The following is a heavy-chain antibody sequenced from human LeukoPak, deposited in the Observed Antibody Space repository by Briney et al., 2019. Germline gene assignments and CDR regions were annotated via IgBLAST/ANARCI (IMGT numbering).Heavy chain of an antibody. CDR1: GGSISSYY. J-gene: IGHJ2*01. V-gene: IGHV4-59*08. Sequence: PSETLSLTCTVSGGSISSYYWSWICQPPGKGLEWIGYIYYSGSTNYNPSLKSRVTITVDTSKNQFSLKLSSVTAADTAVYYCAGGVKIEYISSSRNWYFDLWGRGTLVTVSS. D-gene: IGHD6-6*01. CDR2: IYYSGST. CDR3: AGGVKIEYISSSRNWYFDL.